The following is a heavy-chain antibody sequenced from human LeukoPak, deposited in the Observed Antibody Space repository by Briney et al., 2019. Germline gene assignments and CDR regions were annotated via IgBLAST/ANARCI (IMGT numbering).Heavy chain of an antibody. D-gene: IGHD3-22*01. CDR3: AREGYDSSGRDAFDI. Sequence: GGSLRLSCAASGFTFSSYSMNWVRQAPGKGLEWVSSISSSSSYIYYADSVKGRFTTSRDNAKNSLYLQMNSLRAEDTAVYYCAREGYDSSGRDAFDIWGQGTMVTVSS. J-gene: IGHJ3*02. V-gene: IGHV3-21*01. CDR2: ISSSSSYI. CDR1: GFTFSSYS.